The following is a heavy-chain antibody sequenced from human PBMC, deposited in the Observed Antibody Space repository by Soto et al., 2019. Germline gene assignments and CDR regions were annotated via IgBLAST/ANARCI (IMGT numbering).Heavy chain of an antibody. CDR1: GGSISSSSYY. D-gene: IGHD4-17*01. J-gene: IGHJ2*01. CDR3: ARPDYGDYGWYFDI. V-gene: IGHV4-39*01. CDR2: IYYSGST. Sequence: KASETLSLTCTVSGGSISSSSYYWGWIRQPPGKGLEWIGSIYYSGSTYYNPSLKSRVTISVDTSKNQFSLKLSSVTAADTAVYYCARPDYGDYGWYFDIWGRGTLVPVSS.